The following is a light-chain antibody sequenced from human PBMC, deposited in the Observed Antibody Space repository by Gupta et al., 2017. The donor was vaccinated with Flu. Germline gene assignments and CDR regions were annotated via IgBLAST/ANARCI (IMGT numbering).Light chain of an antibody. CDR3: QQYNSYSKT. V-gene: IGKV1-5*03. CDR1: QSISSW. Sequence: DLQMTQSPSTLSASVGDRVTITCRASQSISSWLAWYQQKPGKAPKLLIYKASSLESGVPSRFSGSGSGTEFTLTISSLQPDEFATYYCQQYNSYSKTFGQGTKVEIK. J-gene: IGKJ1*01. CDR2: KAS.